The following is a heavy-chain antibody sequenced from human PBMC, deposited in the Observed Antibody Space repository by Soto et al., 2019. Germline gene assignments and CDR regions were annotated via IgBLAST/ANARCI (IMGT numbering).Heavy chain of an antibody. CDR1: GFTFPGFG. D-gene: IGHD7-27*01. CDR2: ITYEGSQI. J-gene: IGHJ6*02. CDR3: AKGRGEMNWANYYGLDV. V-gene: IGHV3-30*18. Sequence: SGGSLRLSCAASGFTFPGFGMHWVRQAPGKGLEWVALITYEGSQIYYAGAVKGRFTISRDNGDNTLSLQMDNLRTEDTATYFCAKGRGEMNWANYYGLDVWGQGTTVTVSS.